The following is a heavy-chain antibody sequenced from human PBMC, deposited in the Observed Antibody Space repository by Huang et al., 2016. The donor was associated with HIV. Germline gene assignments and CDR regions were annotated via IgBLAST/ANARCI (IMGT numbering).Heavy chain of an antibody. CDR2: IRYDGSKK. D-gene: IGHD4-17*01. V-gene: IGHV3-30*02. Sequence: QVQLVESGGGVVQPGGSLRLSCAASGFTFSSYGMHWVRQAPGKGVGWVAFIRYDGSKKYCADSVKGRFTISRNNSKNTLYLQMNSLGAEDTAVYYCAKVPHPRDYGDYVGGAFDIWGQGTMVTVSS. CDR3: AKVPHPRDYGDYVGGAFDI. J-gene: IGHJ3*02. CDR1: GFTFSSYG.